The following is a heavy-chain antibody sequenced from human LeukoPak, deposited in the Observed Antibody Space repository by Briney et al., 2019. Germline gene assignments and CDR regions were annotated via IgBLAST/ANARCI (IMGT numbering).Heavy chain of an antibody. CDR3: AKHGYGSGWVYFDY. V-gene: IGHV3-23*01. J-gene: IGHJ4*02. CDR2: ISGSGGNT. D-gene: IGHD6-19*01. CDR1: GFTFSSYA. Sequence: GGSLRLSCAASGFTFSSYAMSWVRQAPGKGLEWVSAISGSGGNTYYADSVKGRFTISRDNSKNTLYLQMNSLRAEDTAVYYCAKHGYGSGWVYFDYWGQGTLVTVSS.